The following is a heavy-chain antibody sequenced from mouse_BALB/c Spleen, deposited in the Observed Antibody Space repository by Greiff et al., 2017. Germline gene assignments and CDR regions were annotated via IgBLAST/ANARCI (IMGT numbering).Heavy chain of an antibody. J-gene: IGHJ2*01. Sequence: VQLQQSGAELVRPGVSVKISCKGSGYTFTDYAMHWVNQSHAKSLEWIGVISTYYGDASYNQKFKGKATMTVDKSSSTAYIELARLTSEDSAIYYCARETLYYFDYWGQGTTLTVSS. CDR1: GYTFTDYA. CDR2: ISTYYGDA. CDR3: ARETLYYFDY. V-gene: IGHV1S137*01.